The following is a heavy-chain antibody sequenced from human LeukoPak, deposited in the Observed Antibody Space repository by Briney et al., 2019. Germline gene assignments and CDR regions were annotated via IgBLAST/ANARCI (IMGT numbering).Heavy chain of an antibody. V-gene: IGHV4-34*01. CDR2: INHGRST. Sequence: SESLSLTRTVSVGSLSSYYLSWIGQSAGKEVEWIGEINHGRSTNYYPSLKNRATISQDTSKNQSSLRLTSVTTADTAVYYCARGTVHFGYYYTSGYLEYWGQGALVTVSS. CDR1: VGSLSSYY. J-gene: IGHJ4*02. CDR3: ARGTVHFGYYYTSGYLEY. D-gene: IGHD3-22*01.